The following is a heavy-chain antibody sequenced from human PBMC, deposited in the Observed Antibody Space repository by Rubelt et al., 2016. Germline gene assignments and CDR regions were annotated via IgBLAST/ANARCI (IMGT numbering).Heavy chain of an antibody. CDR3: ARGNTALVTLNY. CDR1: GGSVNSVGYS. CDR2: IFHSGTA. D-gene: IGHD5-18*01. V-gene: IGHV4-30-2*01. J-gene: IGHJ4*02. Sequence: QLQLQESGSGLVKTSQTLSLTCAVSGGSVNSVGYSWSWIRQPPGKGLEWAGYIFHSGTASDNPSLAGRVTISLDQSKNQFSRKLNSVTAADTAVYYCARGNTALVTLNYWGQGTLVTVSS.